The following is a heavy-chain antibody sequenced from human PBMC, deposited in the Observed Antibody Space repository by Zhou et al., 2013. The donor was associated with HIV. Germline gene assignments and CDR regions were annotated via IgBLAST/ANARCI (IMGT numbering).Heavy chain of an antibody. V-gene: IGHV1-46*01. D-gene: IGHD3-10*01. CDR2: INPSGGST. CDR1: GYTFTGYY. Sequence: QVQLVQSGAEVKKPGASVKVSCKASGYTFTGYYMHWVRQAPGQGLEWMGIINPSGGSTSYAQKFQGRVTMTRDTSTSTVYMGLSSLRSEDTAVYYCARSRITMVRGRRNWFDPWGQGTLVTVSS. CDR3: ARSRITMVRGRRNWFDP. J-gene: IGHJ5*02.